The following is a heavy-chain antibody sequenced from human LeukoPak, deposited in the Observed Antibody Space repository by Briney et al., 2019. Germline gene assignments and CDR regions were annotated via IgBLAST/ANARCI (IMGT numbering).Heavy chain of an antibody. V-gene: IGHV4-39*01. D-gene: IGHD3-10*01. CDR2: IYYSGST. J-gene: IGHJ5*02. Sequence: SETLSLTCTVSGGSISSSSYYWGWIRQPPGKGLEWIGSIYYSGSTYYNPSLKSRVTISVDTSKNQFSLKLSSVTAADTAVYYCARHGLYYYGSGSYGNWFDPWGQGTLVTVSS. CDR3: ARHGLYYYGSGSYGNWFDP. CDR1: GGSISSSSYY.